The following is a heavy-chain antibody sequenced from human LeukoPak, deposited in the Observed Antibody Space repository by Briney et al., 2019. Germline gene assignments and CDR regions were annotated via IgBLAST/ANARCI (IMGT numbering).Heavy chain of an antibody. CDR3: AREQYDYVWGSYRSIDY. CDR1: GGSFSGYY. D-gene: IGHD3-16*02. V-gene: IGHV4-34*01. Sequence: PSETLSLTRAVYGGSFSGYYWSWIRQPPGKGLEWIGEINHSGSTNYNPSLKSRVTISVDTSKNQFSLKLSSVTAADTAVYYCAREQYDYVWGSYRSIDYWGQGTLVTVSS. CDR2: INHSGST. J-gene: IGHJ4*02.